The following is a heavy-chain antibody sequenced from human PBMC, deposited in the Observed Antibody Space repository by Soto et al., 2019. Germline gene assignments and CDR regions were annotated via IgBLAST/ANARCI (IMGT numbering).Heavy chain of an antibody. J-gene: IGHJ6*02. Sequence: QVQLVQSGADVQEPGSSEKVSCKASGGTFSIYAISWVREAPGQGLEGMGGIIPIFGTANYAQKFQGRVTITADESTSTAYMVLSSLRSEDTAVYYCARQFEVISYYYYGMDVWGQGTTVTVSS. CDR2: IIPIFGTA. V-gene: IGHV1-69*12. CDR3: ARQFEVISYYYYGMDV. D-gene: IGHD3-16*02. CDR1: GGTFSIYA.